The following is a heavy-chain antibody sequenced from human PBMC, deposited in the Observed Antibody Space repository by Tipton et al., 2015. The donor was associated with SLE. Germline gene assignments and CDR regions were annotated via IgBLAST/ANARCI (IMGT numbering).Heavy chain of an antibody. CDR2: IHYSGST. D-gene: IGHD2-2*02. J-gene: IGHJ6*02. CDR3: AREYPLYGMDV. V-gene: IGHV4-31*03. CDR1: GGSISSGGYY. Sequence: TLSLTCTVSGGSISSGGYYWSWIRQHPGKGLEWIGYIHYSGSTYDNPSLKSRVTISVDTSKNQFSLKLSSVTAAVTAVYYCAREYPLYGMDVWGQGTTVTVSS.